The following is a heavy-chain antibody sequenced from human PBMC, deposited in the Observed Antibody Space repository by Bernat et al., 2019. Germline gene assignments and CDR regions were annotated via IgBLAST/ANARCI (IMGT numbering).Heavy chain of an antibody. CDR3: ASLYCSSLTCYDY. V-gene: IGHV3-74*01. Sequence: EVQLVESGGGLVQPGGSLRLSCAASGFTSSPDWMQWVRQAPGKGLVWVSTINNDGSRTTYADSVKGRFTISRDNAESTLYLQMNSLRAEDTAVYYCASLYCSSLTCYDYWGQGTLVTVSS. D-gene: IGHD2-2*01. CDR1: GFTSSPDW. CDR2: INNDGSRT. J-gene: IGHJ4*01.